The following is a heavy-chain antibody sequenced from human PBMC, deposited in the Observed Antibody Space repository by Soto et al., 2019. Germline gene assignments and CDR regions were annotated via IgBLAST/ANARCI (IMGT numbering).Heavy chain of an antibody. J-gene: IGHJ4*02. CDR2: ISGSGGTT. CDR1: GFNFGSRA. Sequence: PGGSLRLSCTVSGFNFGSRAMSWVRQAPGKGLECVSGISGSGGTTFYADSVKGRFTISRDNSKKTLYLQMDSLRAEDTAIYYCAKTPYDFWSSGQYLFDHWGQGTLVTGSS. D-gene: IGHD3-3*01. V-gene: IGHV3-23*01. CDR3: AKTPYDFWSSGQYLFDH.